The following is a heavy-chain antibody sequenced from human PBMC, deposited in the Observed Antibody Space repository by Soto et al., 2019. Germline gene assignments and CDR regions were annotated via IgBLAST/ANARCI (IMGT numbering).Heavy chain of an antibody. Sequence: SVKVSCKASGGTFSSYAISWVRQAPGQGLEWMGGIIPIFGTANYAQKFQGRVTITADESTRTAYMELSSLRSEDTGVFYCAEKGGGFLEWLDPYYYYGMDVWGQGTTVTVSS. V-gene: IGHV1-69*13. CDR3: AEKGGGFLEWLDPYYYYGMDV. J-gene: IGHJ6*02. D-gene: IGHD3-3*01. CDR1: GGTFSSYA. CDR2: IIPIFGTA.